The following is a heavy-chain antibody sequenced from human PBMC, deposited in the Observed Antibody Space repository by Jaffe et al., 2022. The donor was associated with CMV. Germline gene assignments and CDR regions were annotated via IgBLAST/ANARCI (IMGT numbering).Heavy chain of an antibody. CDR3: AREPIINNWNDGLDP. CDR2: IWFDGSKT. CDR1: GFTFSSCG. J-gene: IGHJ5*02. D-gene: IGHD1-20*01. V-gene: IGHV3-33*08. Sequence: QVQLVESGGGVVQPGRSLRLSCAASGFTFSSCGMHWVRQAPGKGLEWVAVIWFDGSKTYYADSVKGRFTISRDNSKNTLYLQMNSLRAEDTAVYYCAREPIINNWNDGLDPWGQGTLVTVSS.